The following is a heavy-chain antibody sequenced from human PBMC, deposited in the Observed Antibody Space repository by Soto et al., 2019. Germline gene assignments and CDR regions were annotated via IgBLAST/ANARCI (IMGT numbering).Heavy chain of an antibody. D-gene: IGHD6-19*01. J-gene: IGHJ6*02. V-gene: IGHV1-69*13. Sequence: SVKVSCKASGGTFSSYAISWVRQAPGQGLEWMGGIIPIFGTANYAQKFQGRVTITADESTSTAYMELSSLRSEDTAVYYCAKIPGVAVAEYYYYGMDVWGQGTTVTVSS. CDR1: GGTFSSYA. CDR3: AKIPGVAVAEYYYYGMDV. CDR2: IIPIFGTA.